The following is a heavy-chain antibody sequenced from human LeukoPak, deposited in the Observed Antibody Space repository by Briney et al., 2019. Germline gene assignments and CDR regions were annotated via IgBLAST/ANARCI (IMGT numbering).Heavy chain of an antibody. D-gene: IGHD1-26*01. J-gene: IGHJ4*02. V-gene: IGHV3-23*01. CDR1: GFTFSNYA. CDR3: AKDLAGSGSYSFDY. CDR2: ISGSGGST. Sequence: RTGGSLRLSCAASGFTFSNYAMNWVRQAPGRGLEWFSAISGSGGSTYYADSVKGRFTISRDNSKNTLYLQMNSLRAEDTAVYYCAKDLAGSGSYSFDYWGQGTLVTVSS.